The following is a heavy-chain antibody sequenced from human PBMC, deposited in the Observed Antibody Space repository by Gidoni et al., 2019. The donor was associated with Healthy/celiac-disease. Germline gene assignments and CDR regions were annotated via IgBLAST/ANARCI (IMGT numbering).Heavy chain of an antibody. V-gene: IGHV4-30-4*01. D-gene: IGHD2-21*02. Sequence: QVQLQQSGPGLVKPSHTLSLTCTVSSASLTSGFYYWSWIRQPPGKGLEWIGYIYYSGSTYYNPSLKSRVTVAVDTSKNQFSLKLSSVTAADTAVYYCARAYCGGDCYSKENWVDHWGQGTLVTVSS. CDR2: IYYSGST. J-gene: IGHJ5*02. CDR3: ARAYCGGDCYSKENWVDH. CDR1: SASLTSGFYY.